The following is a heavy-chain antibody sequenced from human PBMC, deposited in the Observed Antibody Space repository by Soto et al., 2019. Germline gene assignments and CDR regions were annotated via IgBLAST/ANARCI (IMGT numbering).Heavy chain of an antibody. CDR2: ISSSSSYI. V-gene: IGHV3-21*01. J-gene: IGHJ4*02. CDR1: RFIFNSYS. D-gene: IGHD6-13*01. CDR3: ARAPGAAARPPFDY. Sequence: LRLSCAASRFIFNSYSMNWVRQAPGKGLEWVSSISSSSSYIYYANSVKGRFTISRDNAKNSLYLQMNSLRAEDTAVYYCARAPGAAARPPFDYWGRGTLVTVSS.